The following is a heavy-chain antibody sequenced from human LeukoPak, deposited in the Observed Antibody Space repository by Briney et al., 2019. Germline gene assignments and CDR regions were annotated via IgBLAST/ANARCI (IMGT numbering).Heavy chain of an antibody. CDR1: GYSISSGFH. CDR2: KYHTGST. Sequence: SETLSLTCTVSGYSISSGFHWGWIRQPPGKGLEWIGSKYHTGSTTYNPSLQSRVTISIDTSKNQFSLRLTSVTSADTAVYYCARDAGATAYWGQGALVTVSS. J-gene: IGHJ4*02. V-gene: IGHV4-38-2*02. D-gene: IGHD4/OR15-4a*01. CDR3: ARDAGATAY.